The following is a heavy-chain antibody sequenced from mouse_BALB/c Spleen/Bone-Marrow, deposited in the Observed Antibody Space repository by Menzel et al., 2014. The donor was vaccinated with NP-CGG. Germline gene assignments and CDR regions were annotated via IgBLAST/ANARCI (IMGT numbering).Heavy chain of an antibody. V-gene: IGHV7-1*02. J-gene: IGHJ3*01. CDR1: GFTFSDFY. CDR2: SRNKAKYYTT. D-gene: IGHD2-10*02. Sequence: EAKLVESGGGLVQPGDSLRLSCATSGFTFSDFYMEWVRQPPGKRLEWIAASRNKAKYYTTEYSASVKGRFIVSRDTSQSVLYLQTNALRAEDTAIYYCARDVGYGNYFVYWGQGTLVTVSA. CDR3: ARDVGYGNYFVY.